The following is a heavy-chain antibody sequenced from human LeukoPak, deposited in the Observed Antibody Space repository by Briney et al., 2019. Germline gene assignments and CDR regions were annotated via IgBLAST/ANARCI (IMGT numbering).Heavy chain of an antibody. J-gene: IGHJ4*02. CDR2: ISAYNGNT. D-gene: IGHD3-22*01. CDR1: GYTFTTYG. V-gene: IGHV1-18*01. CDR3: ARDWPYYYDSSGYPPFDY. Sequence: ASVKVSCKASGYTFTTYGISWVRQAPGQGLEWMAWISAYNGNTNYAQKLQGRVTMITDTSTSTAYMELRSLRSDDTAVYYCARDWPYYYDSSGYPPFDYWGQGTLVTVSS.